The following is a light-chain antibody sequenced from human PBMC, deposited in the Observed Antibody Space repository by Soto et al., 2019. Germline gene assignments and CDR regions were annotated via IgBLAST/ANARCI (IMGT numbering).Light chain of an antibody. CDR2: MGS. J-gene: IGKJ4*01. CDR3: MQTLQTPLT. V-gene: IGKV2-28*01. Sequence: DIVMTQSPLSLPVTPGESASISCRSSQSLLHNNGYNYLDWYLQKPGQSPQLLFFMGSHRASGVPDTFSASGSGTDFTLKISRVEAEDVGVYYCMQTLQTPLTFGGGTKVEI. CDR1: QSLLHNNGYNY.